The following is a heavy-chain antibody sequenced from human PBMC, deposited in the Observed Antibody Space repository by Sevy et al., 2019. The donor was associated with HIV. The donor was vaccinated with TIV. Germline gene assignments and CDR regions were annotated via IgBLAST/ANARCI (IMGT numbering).Heavy chain of an antibody. V-gene: IGHV3-21*01. D-gene: IGHD4-17*01. CDR1: GITFSSYS. CDR3: ARDPHHYGDYIDY. J-gene: IGHJ4*02. CDR2: ISRNSDYK. Sequence: GGSLRLSCAASGITFSSYSMNWVRQAPGKGLEWVSSISRNSDYKYYAASVKGRFTISRDNAKNSLYLQMNSLRAEDTAVYYCARDPHHYGDYIDYWGQGTLVTVSS.